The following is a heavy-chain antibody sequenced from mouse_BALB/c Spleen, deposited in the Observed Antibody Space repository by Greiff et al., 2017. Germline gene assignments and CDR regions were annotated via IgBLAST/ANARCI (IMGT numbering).Heavy chain of an antibody. D-gene: IGHD2-3*01. V-gene: IGHV5-17*02. Sequence: EVQGVESGGGLVQPGGSRKLSCAASGFTFSSFGMHWVRQAPEKGLEWVAYISSGSSTIYYADTVKGRFTISRDNPKNTLFLQMTSLRSEDTAMYYCARSGVMRAMDYWGQGTSVTVSS. J-gene: IGHJ4*01. CDR1: GFTFSSFG. CDR3: ARSGVMRAMDY. CDR2: ISSGSSTI.